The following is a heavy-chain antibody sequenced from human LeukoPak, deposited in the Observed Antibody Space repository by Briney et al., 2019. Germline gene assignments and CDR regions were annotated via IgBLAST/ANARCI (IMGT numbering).Heavy chain of an antibody. Sequence: GGSLRLSCAASGFTFSSYSMNWVRQAPGKGLEWVSYISSSSSTIYYADSVKGRFTISRDNAKNSLYLQMNSLRAEDTAVYYCARQMTAIDDAFDIWGQGTMVTVSS. V-gene: IGHV3-48*01. D-gene: IGHD2-21*02. CDR2: ISSSSSTI. J-gene: IGHJ3*02. CDR3: ARQMTAIDDAFDI. CDR1: GFTFSSYS.